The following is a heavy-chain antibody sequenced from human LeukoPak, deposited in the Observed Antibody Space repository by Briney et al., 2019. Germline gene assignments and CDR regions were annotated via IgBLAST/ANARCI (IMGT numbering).Heavy chain of an antibody. CDR1: GGSISSSSYY. V-gene: IGHV4-39*01. Sequence: SETLSLTCTVSGGSISSSSYYWGWIRQPPGKGLEWIGSIYYSGSTYYNPSLKSRVTISVDTSKNQFSLKLSSVTAADTAVYYCARHDYVWGSYRTPFDCWGQGTLVTVSS. J-gene: IGHJ4*02. D-gene: IGHD3-16*02. CDR2: IYYSGST. CDR3: ARHDYVWGSYRTPFDC.